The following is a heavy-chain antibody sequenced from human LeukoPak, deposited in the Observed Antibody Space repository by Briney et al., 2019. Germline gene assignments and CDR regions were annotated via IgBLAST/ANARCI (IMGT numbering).Heavy chain of an antibody. J-gene: IGHJ4*02. CDR1: GGSFSGYY. Sequence: PSETLSLTCAVYGGSFSGYYWSWIRQPPGKGLEWIGEINHSGSTNYNPSLKSRVTISVDTSKNQFSLKLSSVTAADTAVYYCARQIFGSGWPYFDYWGQGTLVTVSS. CDR2: INHSGST. V-gene: IGHV4-34*01. D-gene: IGHD6-19*01. CDR3: ARQIFGSGWPYFDY.